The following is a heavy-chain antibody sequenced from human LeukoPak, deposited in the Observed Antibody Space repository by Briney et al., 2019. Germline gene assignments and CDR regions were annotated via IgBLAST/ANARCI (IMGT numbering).Heavy chain of an antibody. CDR1: GDSISTSSYY. V-gene: IGHV4-39*01. CDR3: ARHKDYYYSYMDV. Sequence: SETLSLTCSVSGDSISTSSYYWGWIRQPPGKGLEWIGTIYYSGSTYYNPSLTSRVTISVDTSKTQFSLKLSSVTAADTAVYYCARHKDYYYSYMDVWGKGTTVTISS. J-gene: IGHJ6*03. CDR2: IYYSGST.